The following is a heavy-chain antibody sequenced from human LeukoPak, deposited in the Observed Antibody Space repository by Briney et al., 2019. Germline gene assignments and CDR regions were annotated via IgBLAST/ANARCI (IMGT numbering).Heavy chain of an antibody. Sequence: GESLKISCKGSGYSFTSYWIGWVRQMPGKGLEWMGIIYPGDSDTRYSPSFQGQVTISADKSISTAYLQWSSLKASDTAMYYCASPAYCGGDCSDVDAFDIWGQGTMVTVSS. D-gene: IGHD2-21*02. CDR1: GYSFTSYW. CDR3: ASPAYCGGDCSDVDAFDI. CDR2: IYPGDSDT. V-gene: IGHV5-51*01. J-gene: IGHJ3*02.